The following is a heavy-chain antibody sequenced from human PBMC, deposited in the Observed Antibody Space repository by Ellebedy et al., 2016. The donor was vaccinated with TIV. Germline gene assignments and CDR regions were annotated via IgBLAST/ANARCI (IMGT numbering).Heavy chain of an antibody. CDR3: ARERYYDSSGYYLY. CDR1: GGTFSSYA. CDR2: IIPIFGTA. J-gene: IGHJ4*02. Sequence: SVKVSXKASGGTFSSYAISWVRQAPGQGLEWMGGIIPIFGTANYAQKFQGRVTITADKSTSTAYMELSSLRSDDTAVYYCARERYYDSSGYYLYWGQGTLVTVSS. D-gene: IGHD3-22*01. V-gene: IGHV1-69*06.